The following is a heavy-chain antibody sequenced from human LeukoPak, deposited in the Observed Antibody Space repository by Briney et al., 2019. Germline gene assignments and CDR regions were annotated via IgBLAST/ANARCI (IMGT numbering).Heavy chain of an antibody. CDR3: ARWYYYDSSGPSWNI. V-gene: IGHV4-30-4*01. Sequence: SETLSLTCTVSGGSISSGDYYWSWIRQPPGKGLEWIGYIYYSGSTYYNPSLKSRVTISVDTSKNQFSLKLSSVTAADTAVYYCARWYYYDSSGPSWNIWGQGTMVTVSS. CDR1: GGSISSGDYY. D-gene: IGHD3-22*01. J-gene: IGHJ3*02. CDR2: IYYSGST.